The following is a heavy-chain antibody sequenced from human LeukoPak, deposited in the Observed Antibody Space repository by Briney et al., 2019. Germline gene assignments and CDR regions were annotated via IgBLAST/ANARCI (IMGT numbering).Heavy chain of an antibody. CDR1: GFTFSSYA. J-gene: IGHJ4*02. V-gene: IGHV3-23*01. Sequence: GGSLRLSCAVSGFTFSSYAMSWVRQAPGKGLEWVSGISGSGGSTYYADSVKGRFSIFRDNSKNTLYLQMNSLGAEDTAVYYCARDSYSSGCCFDYWGQGTLVTVSS. CDR3: ARDSYSSGCCFDY. CDR2: ISGSGGST. D-gene: IGHD6-19*01.